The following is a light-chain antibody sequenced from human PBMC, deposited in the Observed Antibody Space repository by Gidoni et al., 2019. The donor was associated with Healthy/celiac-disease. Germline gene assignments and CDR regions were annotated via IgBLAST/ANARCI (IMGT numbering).Light chain of an antibody. CDR1: QSVLYSSNNQNY. CDR2: WAS. CDR3: QQYYSTPLT. Sequence: DIVMTQSPDSLAVSLGERATINCQSSQSVLYSSNNQNYLAWYKQKPGQPPKLLIYWASTRESGVPDRFSGSGSGTDFTLTISSLQAEDVAGYYCQQYYSTPLTFGGGTKVEIK. J-gene: IGKJ4*01. V-gene: IGKV4-1*01.